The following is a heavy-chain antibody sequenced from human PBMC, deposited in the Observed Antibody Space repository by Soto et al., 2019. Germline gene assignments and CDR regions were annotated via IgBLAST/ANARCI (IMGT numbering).Heavy chain of an antibody. CDR2: ISGSGTIT. D-gene: IGHD2-15*01. Sequence: EVQLLESGGGLVQPRGSLRLSCAASGFPFSSRAMSWVRQAPGKGLEWVSAISGSGTITYYADSVKGRFTISRDTSTNTLYLQMNSLRADDTAVYYCAEWARYCSGADCRAWGQGTLVTVSS. J-gene: IGHJ5*02. CDR3: AEWARYCSGADCRA. V-gene: IGHV3-23*01. CDR1: GFPFSSRA.